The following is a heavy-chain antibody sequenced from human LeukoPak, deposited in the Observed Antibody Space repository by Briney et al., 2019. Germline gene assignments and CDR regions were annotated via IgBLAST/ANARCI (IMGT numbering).Heavy chain of an antibody. CDR1: GFTFNNYW. Sequence: GGSLRLSCAASGFTFNNYWMMWVRQAPGKGLEWVANIRGDGSEKNYVDSVKGRFIISRDAAKNSLFLQMNSLTAEDTAVYYCARDDKWGFDYWGQGTLVTVSS. D-gene: IGHD1-26*01. CDR3: ARDDKWGFDY. V-gene: IGHV3-7*01. CDR2: IRGDGSEK. J-gene: IGHJ4*02.